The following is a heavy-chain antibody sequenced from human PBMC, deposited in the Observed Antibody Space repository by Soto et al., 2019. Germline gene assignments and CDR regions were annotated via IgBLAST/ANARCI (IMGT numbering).Heavy chain of an antibody. Sequence: GGSLRLSCAASGFTFSSYNMNWVRQAPGKGLEWVSYISGSSNSIYYADSVKGRFTISRDNARNSLYLQMNSLRAEDTAMYYCARGFRFGDLLAPYYWGQGTLVTVSS. J-gene: IGHJ4*02. CDR1: GFTFSSYN. V-gene: IGHV3-48*01. CDR2: ISGSSNSI. CDR3: ARGFRFGDLLAPYY. D-gene: IGHD3-10*01.